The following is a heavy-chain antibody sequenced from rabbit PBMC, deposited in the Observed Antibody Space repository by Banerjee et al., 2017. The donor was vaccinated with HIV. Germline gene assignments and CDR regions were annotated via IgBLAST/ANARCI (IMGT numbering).Heavy chain of an antibody. CDR3: TRGNYAGMDL. J-gene: IGHJ6*01. CDR1: GFSFSSGYD. Sequence: QEQLVESGGGLVQPGGSLKLSCKASGFSFSSGYDMCWVRQAPGKGLEWIACIYTGDGNTYYASWAKGRFTISKTSSTTVTLQMTSLTAADTATYFCTRGNYAGMDLWGPGTLRHRL. CDR2: IYTGDGNT. D-gene: IGHD4-2*01. V-gene: IGHV1S45*01.